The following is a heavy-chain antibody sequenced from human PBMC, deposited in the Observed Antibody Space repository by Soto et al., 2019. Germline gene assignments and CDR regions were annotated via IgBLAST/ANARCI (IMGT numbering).Heavy chain of an antibody. CDR1: GYTFTSYG. Sequence: QVQLVQSGAEVKKPGASVKVSCKASGYTFTSYGVSWVRQAPGQGLEWMGWISGYNGNTNYAQKLQGRVTMTTDTSTSTAYMELRSLRSDDTXXXXXXXXGKYYYGSGSPYYYGMDVWGQGITVTVSS. J-gene: IGHJ6*02. V-gene: IGHV1-18*04. CDR3: XXXGKYYYGSGSPYYYGMDV. D-gene: IGHD3-10*01. CDR2: ISGYNGNT.